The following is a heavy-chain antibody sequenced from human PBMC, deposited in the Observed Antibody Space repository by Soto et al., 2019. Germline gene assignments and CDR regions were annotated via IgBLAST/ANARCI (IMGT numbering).Heavy chain of an antibody. CDR2: IYYSGST. Sequence: PSETLSLTCTVSGGSISSGGYYWSWIRQHPGKGLEWIGYIYYSGSTYYNPSLKSRVTISVDTSKNQFSLKLSSVTAADTAVYYCARDRRNSSSWYGTDVWGQGTTVTVSS. CDR3: ARDRRNSSSWYGTDV. D-gene: IGHD6-13*01. V-gene: IGHV4-31*03. J-gene: IGHJ6*02. CDR1: GGSISSGGYY.